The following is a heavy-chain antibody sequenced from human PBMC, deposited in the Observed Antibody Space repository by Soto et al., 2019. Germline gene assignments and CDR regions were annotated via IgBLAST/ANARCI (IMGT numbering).Heavy chain of an antibody. CDR3: VRDRDIYRDMVHADL. D-gene: IGHD5-18*01. CDR1: GFTISGCS. Sequence: GGSLRLSCEASGFTISGCSMNWVRQAPGKGLEWLAYITIRTGNTVYADSVRGRFAISAYNAENSVFLQMNSLRDEDTAVYFCVRDRDIYRDMVHADLWGQGTLVTVSS. CDR2: ITIRTGNT. V-gene: IGHV3-48*02. J-gene: IGHJ4*01.